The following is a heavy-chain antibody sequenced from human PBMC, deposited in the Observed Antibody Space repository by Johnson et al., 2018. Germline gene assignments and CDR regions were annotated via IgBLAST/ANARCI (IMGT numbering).Heavy chain of an antibody. D-gene: IGHD3-22*01. J-gene: IGHJ3*02. V-gene: IGHV3-64*07. CDR3: ARGPYYYDSSGYDAFDI. CDR2: ISSNGGST. CDR1: GFTFSSYP. Sequence: VQLVESGGGLVQPGGSRRLSCVVSGFTFSSYPLHWVRQAPGQGLEYVSAISSNGGSTFYADSVQGRFTISRDSSKNTLYLQMGSLRPEGTAVYYCARGPYYYDSSGYDAFDIWGQGTMVTVSS.